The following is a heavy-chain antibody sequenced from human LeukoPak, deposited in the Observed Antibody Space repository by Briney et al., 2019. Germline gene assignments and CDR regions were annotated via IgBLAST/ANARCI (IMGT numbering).Heavy chain of an antibody. V-gene: IGHV3-66*01. CDR2: IYSGGST. CDR1: GFTVSSNY. CDR3: ARDLLMVRGVIPY. D-gene: IGHD3-10*01. J-gene: IGHJ4*02. Sequence: PGGSLKLSCAASGFTVSSNYMSWVRQAPGKGLEWVSVIYSGGSTYYADSVKGRFTISRDNSKNTLYPQMNSLRAEDTAVYYCARDLLMVRGVIPYWGQGTLVTVSS.